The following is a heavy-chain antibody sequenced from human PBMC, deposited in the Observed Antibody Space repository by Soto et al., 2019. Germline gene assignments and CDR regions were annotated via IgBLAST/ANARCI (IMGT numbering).Heavy chain of an antibody. CDR1: GFTFSSYS. V-gene: IGHV3-21*01. CDR3: ARDQPGYSYGYGLGY. Sequence: EVQLVESGGGLVKPGGSLRLSCAASGFTFSSYSMNWVRQAPGKGLEWGSSISSSRSYIYYADSVKGRFTISRDNAKNSLYLQMNSLRAEDTAVYYCARDQPGYSYGYGLGYWGQGTLVTVSS. D-gene: IGHD5-18*01. CDR2: ISSSRSYI. J-gene: IGHJ4*02.